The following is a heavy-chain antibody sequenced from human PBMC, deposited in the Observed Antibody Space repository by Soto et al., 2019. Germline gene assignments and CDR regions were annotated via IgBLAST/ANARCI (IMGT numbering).Heavy chain of an antibody. V-gene: IGHV5-51*01. Sequence: PVESLKISCKAFGYNFTNYWIACFLQMAGKGLEWMGIIYPGDSDTRYSPSFQGQVTISADKSISTAYLQWSSLKASDTAMYYCARSGRSSLVGWVDPWGQGSLVTVSS. J-gene: IGHJ5*02. D-gene: IGHD1-26*01. CDR3: ARSGRSSLVGWVDP. CDR1: GYNFTNYW. CDR2: IYPGDSDT.